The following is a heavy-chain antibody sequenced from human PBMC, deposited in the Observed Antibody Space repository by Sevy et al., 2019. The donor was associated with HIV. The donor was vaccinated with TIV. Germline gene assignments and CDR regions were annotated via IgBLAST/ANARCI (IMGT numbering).Heavy chain of an antibody. J-gene: IGHJ6*02. CDR1: GFTFTTYA. D-gene: IGHD5-12*01. CDR3: AKRYSGTMAGHYFYYGLDV. CDR2: ISGSGGST. V-gene: IGHV3-23*01. Sequence: GGSLRLSCAASGFTFTTYAMTWVRQAPGKGLQWVSAISGSGGSTYYADSVEGRFTISRDNSKSTLYLQMNSLTPEDTAVYYCAKRYSGTMAGHYFYYGLDVWGQGTTVTVSS.